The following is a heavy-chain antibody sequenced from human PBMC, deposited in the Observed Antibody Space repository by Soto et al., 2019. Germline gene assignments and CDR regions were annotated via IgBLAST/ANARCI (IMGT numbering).Heavy chain of an antibody. CDR2: INSDGSTT. Sequence: GGSLRLSCVASGFTFNSCWMHWVRQAPGKGLVWVSRINSDGSTTDYADSVKGRFTISRNNAKNTLYLQMNSLKTEDTALYYCARDYYRFNSGYGFSMDVWGQGTTVTVSS. CDR3: ARDYYRFNSGYGFSMDV. CDR1: GFTFNSCW. D-gene: IGHD5-12*01. V-gene: IGHV3-74*01. J-gene: IGHJ6*02.